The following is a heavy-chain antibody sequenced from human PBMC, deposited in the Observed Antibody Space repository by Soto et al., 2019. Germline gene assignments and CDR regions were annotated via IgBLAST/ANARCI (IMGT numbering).Heavy chain of an antibody. J-gene: IGHJ5*02. D-gene: IGHD3-16*01. V-gene: IGHV3-23*01. CDR2: ISGSGGST. CDR3: AKGNAYVWGSSRNWFDP. CDR1: RFTFSSYA. Sequence: GGSLRLSCAASRFTFSSYAMSWVRQAPGKGLEWVSAISGSGGSTYYADSVKGRFTISRDNSKNTLYLQMNSLRAEDTAVYYCAKGNAYVWGSSRNWFDPWGQGTLVTVSS.